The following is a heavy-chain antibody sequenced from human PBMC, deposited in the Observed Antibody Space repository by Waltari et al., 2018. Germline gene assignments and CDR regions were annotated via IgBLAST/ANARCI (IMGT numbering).Heavy chain of an antibody. CDR2: ITPFNGNT. Sequence: QMHLVQSGAEVKKTGSSVNVSCKASVYTFTYRYLHWVRQAPGQALEWMGWITPFNGNTNYAQKFQDRVTITRDRSMSTAYMELSSLRSEDTAMYYCARSNGGFDAFDIWGQGTMVTVSS. J-gene: IGHJ3*02. D-gene: IGHD1-1*01. V-gene: IGHV1-45*02. CDR3: ARSNGGFDAFDI. CDR1: VYTFTYRY.